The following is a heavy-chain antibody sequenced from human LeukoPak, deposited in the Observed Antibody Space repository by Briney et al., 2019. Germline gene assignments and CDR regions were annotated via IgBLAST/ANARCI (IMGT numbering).Heavy chain of an antibody. J-gene: IGHJ4*02. D-gene: IGHD3-3*01. Sequence: ASVKVSCKASGYTFTSYGISWVRQAPGQGLEWMGWINPNSGGTNYAQKFQGRVTMTRDTSISTAYMELSRLRSDDTAVYYCARGNEYYDFWSGYHYFDYWGQGTLVTVSS. V-gene: IGHV1-2*02. CDR3: ARGNEYYDFWSGYHYFDY. CDR2: INPNSGGT. CDR1: GYTFTSYG.